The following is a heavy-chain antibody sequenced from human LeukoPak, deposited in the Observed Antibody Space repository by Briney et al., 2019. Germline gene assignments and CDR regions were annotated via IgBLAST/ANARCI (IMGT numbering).Heavy chain of an antibody. V-gene: IGHV1-46*01. CDR3: ARDQEGFDY. Sequence: ASVKVSCKASGYTFTNNYLHWVRQAPGQGLEWMGMIYPRGGSTSYAQNFQGRVTVTRDTSTTTVHMELRGLRSEDTAVYYCARDQEGFDYWGQGTVVTVSS. CDR2: IYPRGGST. CDR1: GYTFTNNY. J-gene: IGHJ4*02.